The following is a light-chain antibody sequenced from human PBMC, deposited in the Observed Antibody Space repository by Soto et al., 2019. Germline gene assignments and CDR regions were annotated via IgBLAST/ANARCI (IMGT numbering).Light chain of an antibody. CDR3: RSYTSGSTWV. CDR2: EVS. Sequence: QSALTQPASVSGSPGQSITISCTGTSSDVGGYNYVSWYQQHPGKAPKLMIYEVSNRPSGVSNRFSGSKSGNTASLTISGLPAEDEADYYCRSYTSGSTWVFVGGTKVTVL. V-gene: IGLV2-14*01. CDR1: SSDVGGYNY. J-gene: IGLJ3*02.